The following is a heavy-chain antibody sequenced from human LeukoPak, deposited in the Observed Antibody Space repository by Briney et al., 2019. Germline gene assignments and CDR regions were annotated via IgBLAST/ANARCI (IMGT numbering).Heavy chain of an antibody. V-gene: IGHV1-2*02. J-gene: IGHJ4*02. D-gene: IGHD3-16*01. Sequence: ASVKVSCKASGYIFTDYYLHWVRQAPARGLEWMAWINPKSGGTKYAQKFQGRVTMTRDTSISTAYMELSRLRSDDTAVYYCARDRITEEGEHCDYWGQGTQVTVSS. CDR2: INPKSGGT. CDR3: ARDRITEEGEHCDY. CDR1: GYIFTDYY.